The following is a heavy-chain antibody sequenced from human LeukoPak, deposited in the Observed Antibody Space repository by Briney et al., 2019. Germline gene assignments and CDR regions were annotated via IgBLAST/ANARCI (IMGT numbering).Heavy chain of an antibody. J-gene: IGHJ4*02. Sequence: PGGSLRLSCAASGFTFSSYSMNWVRQAPGKGLEWVSYISSSSSTIYYADSVKGRFTISRDNAKNSLYLQMNSLRAEDTAVYYCARDSSYYDILTPFDYWGQGTLVTVSS. D-gene: IGHD3-9*01. CDR2: ISSSSSTI. CDR1: GFTFSSYS. CDR3: ARDSSYYDILTPFDY. V-gene: IGHV3-48*04.